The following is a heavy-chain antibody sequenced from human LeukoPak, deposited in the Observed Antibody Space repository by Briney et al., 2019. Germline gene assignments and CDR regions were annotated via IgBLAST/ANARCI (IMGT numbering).Heavy chain of an antibody. V-gene: IGHV1-18*01. CDR3: ARTEQGYCSGGSCYSAEYFQH. Sequence: ASVKVSCKASGYTFTSYGISWVRQAPGQGLEWMGWISAYNGNRNYAQKLQGRVTMTTDTSTSTAYMELRSLRSDDTAVYYCARTEQGYCSGGSCYSAEYFQHWGQGTLVTVSS. J-gene: IGHJ1*01. CDR2: ISAYNGNR. CDR1: GYTFTSYG. D-gene: IGHD2-15*01.